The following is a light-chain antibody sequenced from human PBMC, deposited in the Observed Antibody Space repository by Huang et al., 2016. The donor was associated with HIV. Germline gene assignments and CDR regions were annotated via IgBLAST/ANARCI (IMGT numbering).Light chain of an antibody. CDR1: QSISTN. Sequence: EIVMRQSPATLSVSPGEGATLSCWASQSISTNLAWYHQRPGQAPRLLIYGASTRATDVPARFSGSGSGKEFTLTISSLQSEDFAVYFCQQYNDWPPLFTFGPGTKVDI. CDR3: QQYNDWPPLFT. CDR2: GAS. V-gene: IGKV3-15*01. J-gene: IGKJ3*01.